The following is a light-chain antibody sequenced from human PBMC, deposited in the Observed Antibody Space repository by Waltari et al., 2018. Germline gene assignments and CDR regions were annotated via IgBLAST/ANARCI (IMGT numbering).Light chain of an antibody. CDR2: AVN. V-gene: IGLV2-8*01. Sequence: QSALTQPPSASGSPGQSVTISCTGTISDVGSYNFVSWYQQHPGRAPKLIIFAVNKRPSGFPDRFSGSKSGNTASLTVSGLQAEDEADYYCSSYAGSNILIFGGGTKVTVL. CDR3: SSYAGSNILI. J-gene: IGLJ2*01. CDR1: ISDVGSYNF.